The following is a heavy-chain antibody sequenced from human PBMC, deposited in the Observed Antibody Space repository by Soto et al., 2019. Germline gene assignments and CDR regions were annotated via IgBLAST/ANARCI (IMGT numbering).Heavy chain of an antibody. CDR1: GFAFSNYA. J-gene: IGHJ5*02. CDR3: AKEPGRTSSNWFDP. D-gene: IGHD2-2*01. V-gene: IGHV3-23*01. CDR2: ISGSSSSS. Sequence: GGSLSLSCAASGFAFSNYAMSWVRQTPGKGLQWVSTISGSSSSSYYADSVKGRFTISRDNSKNTLYLQMNSLRAEDTALYYCAKEPGRTSSNWFDPWGQGTLVTVSS.